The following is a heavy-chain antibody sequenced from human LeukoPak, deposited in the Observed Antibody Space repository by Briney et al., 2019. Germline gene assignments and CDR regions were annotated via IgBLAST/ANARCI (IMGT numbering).Heavy chain of an antibody. CDR2: IIPILGIA. Sequence: ASVKVSCKASGGTFSSYAISWVRQAPGQGLEWMGRIIPILGIANYAQKFQGRVTITADKSTSTAYTELSSLRSEDTAVYYCAREGGEMATSYFDYWGQGTLVTVSS. J-gene: IGHJ4*02. CDR1: GGTFSSYA. D-gene: IGHD5-24*01. V-gene: IGHV1-69*04. CDR3: AREGGEMATSYFDY.